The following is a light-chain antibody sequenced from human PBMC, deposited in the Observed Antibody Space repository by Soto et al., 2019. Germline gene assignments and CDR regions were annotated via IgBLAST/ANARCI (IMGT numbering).Light chain of an antibody. V-gene: IGKV3-15*01. J-gene: IGKJ4*01. CDR1: RSSSTN. Sequence: DIISTQSPAIVSVSPGERATLACRATRSSSTNLAWYQHKHGQAPRLLIYGASTRVTDIPARFSGSGSGTDFTLTINYLKSEDFGVYYCQQYDKSRPPVTFGGGTKVEI. CDR2: GAS. CDR3: QQYDKSRPPVT.